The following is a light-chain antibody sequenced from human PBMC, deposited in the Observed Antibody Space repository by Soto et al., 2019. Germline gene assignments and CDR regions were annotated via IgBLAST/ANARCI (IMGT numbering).Light chain of an antibody. CDR2: GAS. J-gene: IGKJ2*01. V-gene: IGKV3-20*01. CDR3: QHYGRSAYT. Sequence: EIVLTQSPGTLSLSPGERATLSCRASQSVSRNYLAWYQQKPGQAPRLLIYGASSRATGIPDRFSGSGSGTDFPLTISRLEPEDFAVYYCQHYGRSAYTFGQGTTLEIK. CDR1: QSVSRNY.